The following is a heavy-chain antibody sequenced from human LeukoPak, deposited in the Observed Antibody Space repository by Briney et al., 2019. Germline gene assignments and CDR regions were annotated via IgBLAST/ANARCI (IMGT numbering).Heavy chain of an antibody. CDR2: ISAYNGNT. J-gene: IGHJ4*02. D-gene: IGHD2-2*01. CDR1: GYTFTSYG. Sequence: ASVKVSCKASGYTFTSYGISWVRQAPGQGLEWMGWISAYNGNTNYAQKFQGRVTTTTDTSTSTAYMELRSLRSDDTAVYYCARAEYCSSTSCYSGGRLYSSSAGDYWGQGTLVTVSS. V-gene: IGHV1-18*01. CDR3: ARAEYCSSTSCYSGGRLYSSSAGDY.